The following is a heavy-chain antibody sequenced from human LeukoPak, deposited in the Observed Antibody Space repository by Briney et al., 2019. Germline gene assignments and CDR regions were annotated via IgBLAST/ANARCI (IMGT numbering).Heavy chain of an antibody. D-gene: IGHD1-26*01. CDR3: AKAANSKWELLSTYFDY. V-gene: IGHV3-9*01. CDR2: ISWNSGSI. Sequence: GGSLRLSCAASGFTFDDYAMHWVRQAPGKGLEWVSGISWNSGSIGYADSVKGRFTISRDNAKNSLYLQMNSLRAEDTALYYCAKAANSKWELLSTYFDYWGQGTLVTVSS. CDR1: GFTFDDYA. J-gene: IGHJ4*02.